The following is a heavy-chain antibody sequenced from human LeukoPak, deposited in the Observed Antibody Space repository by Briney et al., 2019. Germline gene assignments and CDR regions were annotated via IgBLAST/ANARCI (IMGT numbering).Heavy chain of an antibody. CDR1: EFTFSRYW. J-gene: IGHJ4*02. V-gene: IGHV3-7*05. Sequence: PGRSLRLSCAASEFTFSRYWMTWVRQAPGKGLEWVADIKEDGSDEDYGDSVKGRFTISRDNAQKSLFLEMKSLRAEDTAVYYCARDDGVVGLYAKWGQGKLVTVSP. CDR3: ARDDGVVGLYAK. D-gene: IGHD2/OR15-2a*01. CDR2: IKEDGSDE.